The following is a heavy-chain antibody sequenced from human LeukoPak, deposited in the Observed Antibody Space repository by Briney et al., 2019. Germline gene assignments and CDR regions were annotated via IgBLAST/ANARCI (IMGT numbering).Heavy chain of an antibody. CDR3: ARLAAAGNYYYCYGMDV. J-gene: IGHJ6*02. D-gene: IGHD6-13*01. Sequence: GESLKISCKGSGYSFTSYWIGWVRQMPGKGLEWMGIIYPGDSDTRYSPSFQGQVTISADKSISTAYLQWSSLKASDTAMYYCARLAAAGNYYYCYGMDVWGQGTTVTVSS. CDR2: IYPGDSDT. CDR1: GYSFTSYW. V-gene: IGHV5-51*01.